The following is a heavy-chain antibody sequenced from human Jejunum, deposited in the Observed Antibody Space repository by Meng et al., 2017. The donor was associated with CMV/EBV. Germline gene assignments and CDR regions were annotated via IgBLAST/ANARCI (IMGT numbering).Heavy chain of an antibody. V-gene: IGHV1-2*02. CDR3: VREGFCSTTSCFRPYGMDV. J-gene: IGHJ6*02. D-gene: IGHD2-2*01. CDR2: INPKSGGT. Sequence: GSYMHGVRQAPGQGLEWMAWINPKSGGTNYAQKFQGRVTMTRDTSISTAYMELSRLRSDDTAMYYCVREGFCSTTSCFRPYGMDVWGQGTTVTVSS. CDR1: GSY.